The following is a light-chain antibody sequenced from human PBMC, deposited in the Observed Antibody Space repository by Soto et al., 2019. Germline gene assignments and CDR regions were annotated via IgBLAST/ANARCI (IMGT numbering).Light chain of an antibody. CDR3: QQYADSPIT. J-gene: IGKJ3*01. Sequence: EIVLTQSPGTLSLSPGERATLSCRASQSVSSSYLAWYQQKPGQAPRLLIYDASSRATGIPDRFSDSGSGTDFTLTISRLEPEDFAVYYCQQYADSPITFGPGTKVDVK. V-gene: IGKV3-20*01. CDR1: QSVSSSY. CDR2: DAS.